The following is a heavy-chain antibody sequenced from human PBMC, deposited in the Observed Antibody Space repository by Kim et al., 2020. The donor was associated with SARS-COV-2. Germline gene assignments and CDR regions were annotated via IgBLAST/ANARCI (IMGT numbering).Heavy chain of an antibody. CDR3: ARVGEYGYGTQYFDY. CDR2: INPNSGGT. CDR1: GYTFTGYY. Sequence: ASVKVSCKASGYTFTGYYMHWVRQAPGQGLEWMGRINPNSGGTNYAQKFQGRVTMTRDTSISTAYMELSRLRSDDTAVYYCARVGEYGYGTQYFDYWGQGTLVTVSS. D-gene: IGHD5-18*01. J-gene: IGHJ4*02. V-gene: IGHV1-2*06.